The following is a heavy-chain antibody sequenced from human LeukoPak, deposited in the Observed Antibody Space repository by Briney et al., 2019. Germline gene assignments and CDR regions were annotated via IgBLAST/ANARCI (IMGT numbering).Heavy chain of an antibody. D-gene: IGHD3-22*01. Sequence: PGGSLRLSCAASGFTVSSNYMNWVRQAPGKGLEWVSSISSSSSYIYYADSVKGRFTISRDNAKNSLYLQMNSLRAEDTAVYYCSADYDSSGYRGAFDIWGQGTMVTVSS. CDR2: ISSSSSYI. CDR3: SADYDSSGYRGAFDI. J-gene: IGHJ3*02. CDR1: GFTVSSNY. V-gene: IGHV3-21*01.